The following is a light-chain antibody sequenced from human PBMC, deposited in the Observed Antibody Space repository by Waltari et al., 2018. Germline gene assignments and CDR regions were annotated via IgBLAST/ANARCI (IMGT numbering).Light chain of an antibody. J-gene: IGKJ5*01. CDR3: QQYGTSPPIT. Sequence: EIVLTQSPGTLSLSPGERATLSCRASQNVTNNYLAWYQQKPGQAPRLLMPSGSRRANGTPDRFSGSGSGTDFTLIISGLEPEDLAVYYCQQYGTSPPITFGQGTRLEIK. V-gene: IGKV3-20*01. CDR1: QNVTNNY. CDR2: SGS.